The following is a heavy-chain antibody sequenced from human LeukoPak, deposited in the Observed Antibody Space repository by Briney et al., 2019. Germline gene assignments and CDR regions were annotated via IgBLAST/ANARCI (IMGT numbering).Heavy chain of an antibody. Sequence: RAGGSLRLSCAASGFTFSSYGMHWVRQAPGKGLEWVAFIRYDGGNKYYADSVKGRFTISRDNSKNTLYLQMNSLRAEDTAVYYCAKAWPPTGIAALVYCGQGTLVTVSS. CDR3: AKAWPPTGIAALVY. D-gene: IGHD6-6*01. CDR1: GFTFSSYG. V-gene: IGHV3-30*02. J-gene: IGHJ4*02. CDR2: IRYDGGNK.